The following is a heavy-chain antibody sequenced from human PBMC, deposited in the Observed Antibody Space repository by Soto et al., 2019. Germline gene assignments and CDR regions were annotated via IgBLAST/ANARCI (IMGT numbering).Heavy chain of an antibody. CDR2: IYSGGET. CDR3: AKRKYCSSTTCFDY. D-gene: IGHD2-2*01. Sequence: GGSLRLSCEASGFSVGISYMSWVRQVPGKGLEWVSIIYSGGETYYAASVKGRFTISRDNSKNTLYLQMSSLRAEDTAVYYCAKRKYCSSTTCFDYWGQGTLVTVPQ. V-gene: IGHV3-66*01. J-gene: IGHJ4*02. CDR1: GFSVGISY.